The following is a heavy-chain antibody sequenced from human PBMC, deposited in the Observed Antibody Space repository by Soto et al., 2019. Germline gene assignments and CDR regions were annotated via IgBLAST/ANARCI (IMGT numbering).Heavy chain of an antibody. CDR1: GASVSRVYW. CDR3: ARVPLY. V-gene: IGHV4-4*02. Sequence: SETLSLTCIVSGASVSRVYWWTWVRQAPGKGLEWIGEMHHTGGTNYNPSLRSRVSMSVDKSNNEFSLKLTSVTAADTAVYYCARVPLYWGQGTLVTVS. J-gene: IGHJ4*02. CDR2: MHHTGGT.